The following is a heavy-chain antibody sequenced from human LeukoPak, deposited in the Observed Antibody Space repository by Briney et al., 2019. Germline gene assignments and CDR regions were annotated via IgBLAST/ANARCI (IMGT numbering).Heavy chain of an antibody. Sequence: GGSLRLSCAASGFSVSNNYLSWVRRAPGQGLEWASVIYSGGNAYYADYVKGRFTMSRDNSKNTVYLQMESLRPEDTSIYYCARGQTARGWGQGTQVTVSS. D-gene: IGHD6-6*01. V-gene: IGHV3-66*02. CDR2: IYSGGNA. CDR1: GFSVSNNY. J-gene: IGHJ4*02. CDR3: ARGQTARG.